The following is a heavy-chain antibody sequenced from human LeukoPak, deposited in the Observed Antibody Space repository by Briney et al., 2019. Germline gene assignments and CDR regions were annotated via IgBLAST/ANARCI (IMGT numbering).Heavy chain of an antibody. J-gene: IGHJ1*01. CDR1: GFTFNNYA. D-gene: IGHD3-22*01. CDR3: AKPQYYYDSSGYYSEYFQH. Sequence: PGGSLRLSCAASGFTFNNYAMSWVRQAPGKGLEWVSAISSSGSSTYYADSVKGRFTISRDNCKNKMYLQMNSLRAEDTAVYYCAKPQYYYDSSGYYSEYFQHWGQGTLVTVSS. CDR2: ISSSGSST. V-gene: IGHV3-23*01.